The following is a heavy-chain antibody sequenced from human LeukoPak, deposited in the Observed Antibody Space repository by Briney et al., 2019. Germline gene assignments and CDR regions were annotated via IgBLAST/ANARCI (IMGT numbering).Heavy chain of an antibody. Sequence: PGGSLRLSCAASGFTSSSYAMHWVRQAPGKGLEWVAVISYDGSNKYYADSVKGRFTISRDNSKNTLYLQMNSLRAEDTAVYYCARDIAAAAFEYFQHWGQGTLVTVSS. CDR2: ISYDGSNK. V-gene: IGHV3-30-3*01. CDR1: GFTSSSYA. J-gene: IGHJ1*01. D-gene: IGHD6-13*01. CDR3: ARDIAAAAFEYFQH.